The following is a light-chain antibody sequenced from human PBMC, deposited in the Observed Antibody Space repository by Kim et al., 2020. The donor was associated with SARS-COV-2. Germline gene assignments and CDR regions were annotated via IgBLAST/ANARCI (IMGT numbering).Light chain of an antibody. CDR1: NIGSKS. CDR3: QVWDSSSYHPVV. J-gene: IGLJ2*01. Sequence: PGKTARITCGGNNIGSKSVHWYQQKPGQAPVLVVYDDSDRPSGIPERFSVSKSGNTATLTISRVEAGDEADYYCQVWDSSSYHPVVFGGGTQLTVL. V-gene: IGLV3-21*03. CDR2: DDS.